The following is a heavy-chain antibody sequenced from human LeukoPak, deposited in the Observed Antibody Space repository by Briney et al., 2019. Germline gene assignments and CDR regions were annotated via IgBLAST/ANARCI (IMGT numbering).Heavy chain of an antibody. Sequence: PSETLPLTCTVSGGSIRSSYYYWGWIRQPPGKGLEWIGSIYDSGSTYYNPSLKSRVTISVDRSKNQFSLKLSSVTAADTAVYYCARVVPAATSYYYYGMDVWGQGTTVTVSS. J-gene: IGHJ6*02. CDR3: ARVVPAATSYYYYGMDV. V-gene: IGHV4-39*07. D-gene: IGHD2-2*01. CDR2: IYDSGST. CDR1: GGSIRSSYYY.